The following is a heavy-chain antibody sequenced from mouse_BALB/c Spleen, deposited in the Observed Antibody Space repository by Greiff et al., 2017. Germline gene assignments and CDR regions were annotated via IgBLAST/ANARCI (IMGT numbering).Heavy chain of an antibody. Sequence: EVQRVESGGGLVQPGGSLRLSCATSGFTFTDYYMSWVRQPPGKALEWLGFIRNKANGYTTEYSASVKGRFTISRDNSQSILYLQMNTLRAEDSATYYCARDSPGFAYWGQGTLVTVSA. CDR3: ARDSPGFAY. J-gene: IGHJ3*01. CDR1: GFTFTDYY. V-gene: IGHV7-3*02. CDR2: IRNKANGYTT.